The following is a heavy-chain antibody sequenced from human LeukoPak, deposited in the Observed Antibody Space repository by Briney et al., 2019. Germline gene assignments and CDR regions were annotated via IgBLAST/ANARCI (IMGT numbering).Heavy chain of an antibody. J-gene: IGHJ4*02. Sequence: GSSVKVSCKASGGTFSSYAISWVRQAPGQGLEWMGGIIPIFGTANYAQKFQGRVTITADESTSTAYMELSSLRSEDTAVYYCAAQGNSVGSGSYWDFDYWGQGTLVTVSS. CDR2: IIPIFGTA. CDR1: GGTFSSYA. D-gene: IGHD3-10*01. CDR3: AAQGNSVGSGSYWDFDY. V-gene: IGHV1-69*01.